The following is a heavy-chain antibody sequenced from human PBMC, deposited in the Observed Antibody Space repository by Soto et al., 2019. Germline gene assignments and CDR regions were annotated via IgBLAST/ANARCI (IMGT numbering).Heavy chain of an antibody. CDR2: INHSGST. D-gene: IGHD6-6*01. J-gene: IGHJ4*02. Sequence: QVQLQQWGAGLLKPSETLSLTCAVYGGSFSGYYWSWIRQPPGKGLEWIGEINHSGSTSYKPSLKSRVPISVDTSKNQFSLKLSSVTAADTAVYYCARVSARDSWGQGTLGTVSS. CDR3: ARVSARDS. CDR1: GGSFSGYY. V-gene: IGHV4-34*01.